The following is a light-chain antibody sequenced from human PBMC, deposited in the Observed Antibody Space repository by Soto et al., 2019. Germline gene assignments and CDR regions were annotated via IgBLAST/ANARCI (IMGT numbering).Light chain of an antibody. CDR1: QSVSRY. CDR3: QQRQHWPPIT. Sequence: EVVLTQSPATLSLSPGERATLSCRTSQSVSRYLAWYQQKPGQAPRLLIYDASNRATGITDRFGGSGSGTDFTLTISSLEPEDFAVYYCQQRQHWPPITFGQGTRLEIK. J-gene: IGKJ5*01. V-gene: IGKV3-11*01. CDR2: DAS.